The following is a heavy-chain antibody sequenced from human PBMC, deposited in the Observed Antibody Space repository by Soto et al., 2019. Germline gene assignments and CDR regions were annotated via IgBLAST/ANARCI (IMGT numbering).Heavy chain of an antibody. D-gene: IGHD4-4*01. CDR1: GGNFSSNG. CDR2: IIPTFGTT. J-gene: IGHJ5*02. CDR3: AGASDSTWYNWLDP. V-gene: IGHV1-69*01. Sequence: QVQLVQSGAEVKKPGSSVKVSCKAPGGNFSSNGIRWVRQAPGQGLEFMGGIIPTFGTTNSAHKFRGRVTITADESTGTAYMELSSLRSDDTAVYYCAGASDSTWYNWLDPWGQGTLVTVSS.